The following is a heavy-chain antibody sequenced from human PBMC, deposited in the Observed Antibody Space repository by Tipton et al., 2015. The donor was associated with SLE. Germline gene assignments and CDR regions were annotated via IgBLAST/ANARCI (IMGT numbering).Heavy chain of an antibody. CDR2: IYYSGST. Sequence: TLSLTCTVSGGSISSSSYYWGWIRQPPGKGLEWIGSIYYSGSTYYNPSLKSRVTISVDTSKNQFSLKLSSVTAADTAVYYCASLPYYYDSSGYYDYWGQGTLVTVSS. J-gene: IGHJ4*02. V-gene: IGHV4-39*07. D-gene: IGHD3-22*01. CDR1: GGSISSSSYY. CDR3: ASLPYYYDSSGYYDY.